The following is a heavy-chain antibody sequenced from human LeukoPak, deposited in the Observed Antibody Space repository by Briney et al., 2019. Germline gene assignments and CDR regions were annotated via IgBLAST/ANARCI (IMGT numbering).Heavy chain of an antibody. V-gene: IGHV3-20*04. D-gene: IGHD6-13*01. CDR2: INWNGGST. CDR3: ARDQYSSSWFSYYYYMDV. J-gene: IGHJ6*03. Sequence: GGSLRLSCAASGFTFSTYSMNWVRQAPGKGLEWVSGINWNGGSTGYADSVKGRFTISRDNAKNSLYLQMNSLRAEDTAVYYCARDQYSSSWFSYYYYMDVWGKGTTVTVSS. CDR1: GFTFSTYS.